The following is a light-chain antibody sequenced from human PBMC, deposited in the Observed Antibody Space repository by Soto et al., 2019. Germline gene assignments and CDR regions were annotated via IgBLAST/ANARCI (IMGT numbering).Light chain of an antibody. CDR1: STDIGAYNY. CDR3: SSYAGSGTYVV. Sequence: QSALTQPPSASGSPGQSVTISCTGTSTDIGAYNYVSWYQHHPGKAPKLMIFDVTKRPAGVPDRFSGSKSGNTASLTVSGLQADDQAAYYCSSYAGSGTYVVFGGGTKVTVL. CDR2: DVT. J-gene: IGLJ2*01. V-gene: IGLV2-8*01.